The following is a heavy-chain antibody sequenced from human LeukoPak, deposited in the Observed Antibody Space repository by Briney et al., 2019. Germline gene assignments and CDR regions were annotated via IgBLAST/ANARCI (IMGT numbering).Heavy chain of an antibody. CDR1: GYSFTDYY. CDR3: ARGFPPRRSYDSSGYYSYYFDY. Sequence: ASVKVSCKASGYSFTDYYMHWVRQAPGQGLEWMGWINPNSGGTNYAQKFQGRVTMTRDTSISAAYMELSRLRSDDTAVYYCARGFPPRRSYDSSGYYSYYFDYWGQGTLVTVSS. CDR2: INPNSGGT. V-gene: IGHV1-2*02. D-gene: IGHD3-22*01. J-gene: IGHJ4*02.